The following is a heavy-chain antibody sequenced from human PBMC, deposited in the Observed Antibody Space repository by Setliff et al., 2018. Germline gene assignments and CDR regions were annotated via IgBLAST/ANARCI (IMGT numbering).Heavy chain of an antibody. D-gene: IGHD3-3*01. V-gene: IGHV3-7*01. Sequence: GESLRLSCEASGFTFTGYWMSWVRQAPGKGLEWVANIKQDGSEKYYVDSVKGRFAISRDNAKNSLYLQMNSLRAEDTAVYYCARDATYYDFWSDYSPDAFDIWGQGTMVTVSS. J-gene: IGHJ3*02. CDR2: IKQDGSEK. CDR3: ARDATYYDFWSDYSPDAFDI. CDR1: GFTFTGYW.